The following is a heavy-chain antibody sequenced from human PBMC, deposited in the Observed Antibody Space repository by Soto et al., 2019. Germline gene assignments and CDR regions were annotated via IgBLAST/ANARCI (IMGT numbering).Heavy chain of an antibody. CDR1: SGSISTNNW. D-gene: IGHD3-3*01. J-gene: IGHJ2*01. CDR3: ATASGYFSSMGSIYWYLDL. V-gene: IGHV4-4*01. Sequence: QVQLQESGPGLVKPPWTLSLTCAVSSGSISTNNWWSLVRQPPGKGLEWIGEIHHSGTANYKPSLKRRVSMSVDKSKNHFSLKLHPATAAAADVYSCATASGYFSSMGSIYWYLDLWGRGTLVSVSS. CDR2: IHHSGTA.